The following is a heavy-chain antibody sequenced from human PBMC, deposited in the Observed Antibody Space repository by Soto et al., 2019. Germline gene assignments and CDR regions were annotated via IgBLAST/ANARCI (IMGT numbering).Heavy chain of an antibody. CDR3: AKQYEFGGLEDY. CDR2: ISNDGRSK. Sequence: QVQLVESGGGVVQPGTSLRLSCAACGFAFRSHGMHWIRQVPGKGLEWVAAISNDGRSKYYADSVKGRFSISRDNSENTMYLQMNSLRVEDTAMYYCAKQYEFGGLEDYWGQGTLVTVSS. V-gene: IGHV3-30*18. CDR1: GFAFRSHG. D-gene: IGHD3-3*01. J-gene: IGHJ4*02.